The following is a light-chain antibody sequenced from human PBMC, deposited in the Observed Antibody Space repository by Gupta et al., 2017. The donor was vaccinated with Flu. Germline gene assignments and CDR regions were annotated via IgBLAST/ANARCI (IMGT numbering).Light chain of an antibody. J-gene: IGKJ5*01. CDR1: QMISYF. Sequence: LTTLCVSPGERATLSGRASQMISYFLAWYQQKPGQASRLLIYDASKRATCIPARFSGSGSGTDFTLTISSLEPEDFAVYYCQQRGYWPITFGQGTRLEIK. CDR3: QQRGYWPIT. V-gene: IGKV3-11*01. CDR2: DAS.